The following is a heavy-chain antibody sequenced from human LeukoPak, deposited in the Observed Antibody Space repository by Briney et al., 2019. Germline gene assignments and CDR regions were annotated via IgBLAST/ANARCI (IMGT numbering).Heavy chain of an antibody. J-gene: IGHJ4*02. CDR3: AKDFWSGQEISRFDY. D-gene: IGHD3-3*01. Sequence: PGGSLRLSCAASGFTFSSYGMHWVRQAPGKGLEWVAFIRYDGSNKYYADSVKGRFTISRDNSKNTLYLQMNSLRAEDTAVYYCAKDFWSGQEISRFDYWGQGTLVTVSS. CDR1: GFTFSSYG. V-gene: IGHV3-30*02. CDR2: IRYDGSNK.